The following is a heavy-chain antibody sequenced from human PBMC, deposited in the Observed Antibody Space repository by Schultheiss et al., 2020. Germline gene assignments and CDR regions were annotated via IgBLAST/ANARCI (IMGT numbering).Heavy chain of an antibody. D-gene: IGHD2-2*01. J-gene: IGHJ5*02. CDR3: ARRWIGVVVPAAFDP. CDR1: GGSISSTNYY. Sequence: SATLSLTCTVSGGSISSTNYYWGWIRQPPGKGLEWIGTIYYSGSTYYNPSLKSRVTISVDTSKNQFSLKLSSVTAADTAVYYCARRWIGVVVPAAFDPWGQGTLVTVSS. CDR2: IYYSGST. V-gene: IGHV4-39*01.